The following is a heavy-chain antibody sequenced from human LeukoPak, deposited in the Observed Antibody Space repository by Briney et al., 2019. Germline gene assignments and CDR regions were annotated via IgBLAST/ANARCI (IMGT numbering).Heavy chain of an antibody. CDR2: ISWNSGSI. Sequence: AGGSLRLSCAASGFTFDDYAMHWVRHAPGKGLEWVSGISWNSGSIGYADSVKGRFTISRDNAKNSLYLQMNSLRAEDMALYYCAREYSSLPYYYYMDVWGKGTTVTVSS. D-gene: IGHD6-6*01. CDR1: GFTFDDYA. CDR3: AREYSSLPYYYYMDV. V-gene: IGHV3-9*03. J-gene: IGHJ6*03.